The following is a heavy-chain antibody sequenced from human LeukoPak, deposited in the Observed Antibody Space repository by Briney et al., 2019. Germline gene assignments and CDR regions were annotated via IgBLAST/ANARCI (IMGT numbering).Heavy chain of an antibody. CDR2: ISSSSSYI. J-gene: IGHJ4*02. D-gene: IGHD4-17*01. CDR1: GFTFSSYS. CDR3: ARDAHSGDYVRYFDY. V-gene: IGHV3-21*01. Sequence: PGGSLRLSCAASGFTFSSYSMNWVRQAPGKGLEWVSSISSSSSYIYYADSVKGRFTISRDNAKNSLYLQMNSLRAEDTAVYYCARDAHSGDYVRYFDYWGQGTLVTVSS.